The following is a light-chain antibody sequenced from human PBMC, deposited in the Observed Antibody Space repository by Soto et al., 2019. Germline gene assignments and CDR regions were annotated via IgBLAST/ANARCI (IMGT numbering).Light chain of an antibody. CDR1: QDISNF. CDR2: EAA. Sequence: DIQMTQSPSPLSASVGDTVTITCRASQDISNFLAWFQQKPGKAPKSLIYEAASLHSGVPSKFSGSGSGTEFTLTISNLQPEDFATYYCQQYSTYPLTFGGGTKVEI. V-gene: IGKV1-16*02. CDR3: QQYSTYPLT. J-gene: IGKJ4*01.